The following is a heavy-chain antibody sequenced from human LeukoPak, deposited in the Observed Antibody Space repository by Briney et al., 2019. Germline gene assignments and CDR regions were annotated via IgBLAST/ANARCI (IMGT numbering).Heavy chain of an antibody. V-gene: IGHV3-21*01. CDR3: ARDGTYCSSTSCYRRGY. J-gene: IGHJ4*02. Sequence: GGSLRLSCAASGFAFSTYNMNWVRQAPGKGLEWVSYIGSSSSYIYYADSVKGRFTISRDNAKNSLYLQMNSLRAEDTAVYYCARDGTYCSSTSCYRRGYWGQGTLVTVSS. CDR2: IGSSSSYI. CDR1: GFAFSTYN. D-gene: IGHD2-2*01.